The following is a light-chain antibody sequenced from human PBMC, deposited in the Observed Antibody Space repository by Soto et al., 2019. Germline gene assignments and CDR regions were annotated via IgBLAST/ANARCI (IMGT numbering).Light chain of an antibody. Sequence: DIQMTQSPSTLSVSVGDRVTITCRASQSISSWLAWYQQKPGKAPKLLIYDASSLESGVPSRFSGSGSGTEFILTISSLQPEDFATYYCQQLKAYQFTFGPGTKVDI. CDR2: DAS. V-gene: IGKV1-5*01. CDR1: QSISSW. J-gene: IGKJ3*01. CDR3: QQLKAYQFT.